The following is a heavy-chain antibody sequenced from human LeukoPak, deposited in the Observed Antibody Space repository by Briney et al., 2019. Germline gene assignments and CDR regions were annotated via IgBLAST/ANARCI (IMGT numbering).Heavy chain of an antibody. J-gene: IGHJ6*02. D-gene: IGHD6-13*01. CDR1: GYTFTSYG. CDR3: ARAGIAAASNYYYGMDV. V-gene: IGHV1-18*01. CDR2: ISAYNGNT. Sequence: SVKVSCKASGYTFTSYGISWVRQAPGQGLEWMGWISAYNGNTNYAQKLQGRVTMTTDTSTSTAYMELRSLRSDDTAVYYCARAGIAAASNYYYGMDVWGQGTTVTVSS.